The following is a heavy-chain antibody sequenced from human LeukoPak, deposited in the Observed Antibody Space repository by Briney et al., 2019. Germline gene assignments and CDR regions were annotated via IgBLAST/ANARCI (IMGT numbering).Heavy chain of an antibody. CDR2: IYPADSET. J-gene: IGHJ4*02. CDR3: ARYRPSWYFDY. Sequence: GESLNISCKGSGYRFTSYWIGWVRHMPGKGLEWMGIIYPADSETRYSPSFQGQVTISADTSISTAYLQWSSLKASDTAIYYCARYRPSWYFDYWGQGNLVTVSS. D-gene: IGHD1-14*01. V-gene: IGHV5-51*01. CDR1: GYRFTSYW.